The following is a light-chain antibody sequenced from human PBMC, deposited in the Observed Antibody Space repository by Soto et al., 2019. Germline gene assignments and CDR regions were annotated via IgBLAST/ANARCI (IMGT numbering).Light chain of an antibody. Sequence: DIVMTQSPLSLPVTPGEPASMSCRSSQSLLHRNGYNYLEWYVQKPGQAPHLLIFLASNRASGVPDRYSGSGSGTDRTLNSSRVGPEDVGVYDCMQALNRQYTFGQGTKLEI. CDR2: LAS. J-gene: IGKJ2*01. V-gene: IGKV2-28*01. CDR1: QSLLHRNGYNY. CDR3: MQALNRQYT.